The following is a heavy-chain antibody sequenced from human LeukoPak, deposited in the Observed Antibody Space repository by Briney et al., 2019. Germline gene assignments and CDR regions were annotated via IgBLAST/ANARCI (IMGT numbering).Heavy chain of an antibody. CDR1: GFTFSSYE. D-gene: IGHD5-18*01. J-gene: IGHJ4*02. CDR2: ISSSGSTI. V-gene: IGHV3-48*03. CDR3: ARDAAMAGFDY. Sequence: GGSLKLSCAASGFTFSSYEMTWVRQAPGKGLEWVSYISSSGSTIYYADSVKGRFTISRDNAKNSLYLQMNSLRAEDTAVYYCARDAAMAGFDYWGQGTLVTVSS.